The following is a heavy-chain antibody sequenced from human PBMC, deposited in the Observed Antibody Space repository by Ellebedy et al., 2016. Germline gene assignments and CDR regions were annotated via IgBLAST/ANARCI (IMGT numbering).Heavy chain of an antibody. V-gene: IGHV1-3*01. J-gene: IGHJ4*02. Sequence: ASVKVSCXASGYTFPTYNIHWVRQAPGQGLEWVGWLNAGKDYTGYSQKFQGRVSITRDTSANTAYMDLRSLRSDDTAMYYCAKTSGWGYGENWGQGTLVTVSS. D-gene: IGHD3-10*01. CDR2: LNAGKDYT. CDR1: GYTFPTYN. CDR3: AKTSGWGYGEN.